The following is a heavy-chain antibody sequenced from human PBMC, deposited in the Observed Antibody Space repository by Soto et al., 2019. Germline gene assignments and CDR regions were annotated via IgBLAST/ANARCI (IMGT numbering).Heavy chain of an antibody. CDR3: ARGVSAGVDY. V-gene: IGHV1-8*01. Sequence: ASVKVSCRASGYSFTSLDINWVRQTAGQGLEWKGWMQPSTGRTGYAQKFQGRVTMTRDTSINTAYMELTTLTSDDTAFYYCARGVSAGVDYWGQGTLVTVS. CDR1: GYSFTSLD. D-gene: IGHD1-26*01. J-gene: IGHJ4*02. CDR2: MQPSTGRT.